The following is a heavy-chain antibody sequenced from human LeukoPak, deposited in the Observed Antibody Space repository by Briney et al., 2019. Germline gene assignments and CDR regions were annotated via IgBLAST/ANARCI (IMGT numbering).Heavy chain of an antibody. CDR1: GFTFSDYY. Sequence: GGSLRLSCAASGFTFSDYYMSWIRQAPGKGLEWVSYISSSGSTIYYADSVKGRFTISRDNSKNTLYLQMNSLRAEDTAVYYCARDKNRGDAFDIWGQGTMVTVSS. J-gene: IGHJ3*02. V-gene: IGHV3-11*01. CDR3: ARDKNRGDAFDI. CDR2: ISSSGSTI. D-gene: IGHD1-14*01.